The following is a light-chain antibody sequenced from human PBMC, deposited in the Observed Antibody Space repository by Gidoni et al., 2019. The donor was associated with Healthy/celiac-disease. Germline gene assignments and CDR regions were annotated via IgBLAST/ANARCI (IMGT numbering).Light chain of an antibody. J-gene: IGLJ1*01. V-gene: IGLV2-14*01. CDR3: SSYTSSSTYV. Sequence: QSALTQPASVSGSPGQSITISCTGTSSDVGFYNYVSCDQQHPGKAPELMIYDVSNRPSGFSTRFSGSKSGNTASLTISGLQAEDEADFYCSSYTSSSTYVFGTGTKVTVL. CDR1: SSDVGFYNY. CDR2: DVS.